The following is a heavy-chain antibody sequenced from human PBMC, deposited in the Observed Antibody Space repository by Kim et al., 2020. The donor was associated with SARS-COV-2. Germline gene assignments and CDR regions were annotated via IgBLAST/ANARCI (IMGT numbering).Heavy chain of an antibody. Sequence: ASVKVSCKASGYTFNRYAMNWVRQAPGQGLEWMGWINSNTGNPTYAQGFTGRFVFSLDTSVSTAYLQISSLKAEDTAVYYCARDLSSNYYGSSDYFDYWGQGTLVTVSS. CDR2: INSNTGNP. J-gene: IGHJ4*02. CDR1: GYTFNRYA. D-gene: IGHD3-22*01. V-gene: IGHV7-4-1*02. CDR3: ARDLSSNYYGSSDYFDY.